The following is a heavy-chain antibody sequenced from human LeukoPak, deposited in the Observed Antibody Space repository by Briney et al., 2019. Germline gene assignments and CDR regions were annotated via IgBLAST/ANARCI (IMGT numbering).Heavy chain of an antibody. J-gene: IGHJ4*02. Sequence: GGSLRLSCAASGFTFSTYAMSWVRQAPGKGLEWVSTISGSGGSTDYADSVKGRFTISRDNSKNTVYLQMNSLRVEDTAVYYCARDEYKADAYWGQGTLVTVSS. V-gene: IGHV3-23*01. CDR3: ARDEYKADAY. CDR1: GFTFSTYA. D-gene: IGHD2/OR15-2a*01. CDR2: ISGSGGST.